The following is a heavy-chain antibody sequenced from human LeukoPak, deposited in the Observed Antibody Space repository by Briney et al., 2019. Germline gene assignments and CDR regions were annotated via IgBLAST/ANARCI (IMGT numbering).Heavy chain of an antibody. J-gene: IGHJ3*02. Sequence: ASVTVSCKASGYTFTSYDINWVRQATGQGLEWMGWMNPNSGNTGYAQKFQGRVTMTRNTSISTAYMELSSLRSEDTAVYYCARVGHYYDSSGYYADDAFDIWGQGTMVTVSS. CDR3: ARVGHYYDSSGYYADDAFDI. CDR2: MNPNSGNT. V-gene: IGHV1-8*01. CDR1: GYTFTSYD. D-gene: IGHD3-22*01.